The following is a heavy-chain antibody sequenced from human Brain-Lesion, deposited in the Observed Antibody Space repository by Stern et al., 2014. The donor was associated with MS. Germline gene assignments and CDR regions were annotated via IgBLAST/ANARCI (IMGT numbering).Heavy chain of an antibody. Sequence: QVQLEESGAEVKKPGASVKVSCKASGYTFIRYAMHWVRQAPGQRLEWMGGVNGVDDKAKYSHQFQGRVTITRDTSANTVYMELSSLRSEDTAVYYCARDDHRDSSGHYAPFDYWGQGTRVTVSS. CDR2: VNGVDDKA. CDR1: GYTFIRYA. D-gene: IGHD3-22*01. J-gene: IGHJ4*02. CDR3: ARDDHRDSSGHYAPFDY. V-gene: IGHV1-3*01.